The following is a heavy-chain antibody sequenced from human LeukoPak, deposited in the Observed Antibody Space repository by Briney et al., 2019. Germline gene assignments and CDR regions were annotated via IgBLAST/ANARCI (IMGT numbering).Heavy chain of an antibody. D-gene: IGHD3-10*01. V-gene: IGHV4-61*02. J-gene: IGHJ4*02. Sequence: SETLPLTCTVSGHSMTTGSYYWSWIRQPAGKGLEWIGRIYTSGSTNYNPSLKSRVTISVDTSKNQFSLKLSSVTAADTAVYYCARERVRGVIITGTIWAFDYWGQGTLVTVSS. CDR1: GHSMTTGSYY. CDR3: ARERVRGVIITGTIWAFDY. CDR2: IYTSGST.